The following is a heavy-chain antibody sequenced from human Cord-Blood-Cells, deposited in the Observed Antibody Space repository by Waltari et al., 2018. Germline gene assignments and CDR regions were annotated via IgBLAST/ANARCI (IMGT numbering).Heavy chain of an antibody. CDR3: ARDQGMIAAAGTNWFDP. Sequence: QVQLQESGPGLVKPSETLSLTCTVSGGSISSYYWSWIRQSAGKGLAWVGRIYTSGSTHCTPPLKCRDTMSVDTTKNQFSLKLGSVTAADTAVYDCARDQGMIAAAGTNWFDPWGQGTLVTVSS. J-gene: IGHJ5*02. D-gene: IGHD6-13*01. CDR1: GGSISSYY. V-gene: IGHV4-4*07. CDR2: IYTSGST.